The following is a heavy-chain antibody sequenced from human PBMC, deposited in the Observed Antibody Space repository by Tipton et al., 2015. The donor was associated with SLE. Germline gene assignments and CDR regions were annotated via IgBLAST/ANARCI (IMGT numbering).Heavy chain of an antibody. D-gene: IGHD2-2*01. V-gene: IGHV4-30-4*08. CDR3: ARDPTPYCSSTSCYEGGYYYYGMDV. CDR2: IYYSGST. Sequence: TLSLTCTVSGGSISSGDYYWSWIRQPPGKGLEWIGYIYYSGSTYYNPSLKSRVTISVDTSKNQFSLKLSSVTAADTAVYYCARDPTPYCSSTSCYEGGYYYYGMDVWGQGTTVTVSS. J-gene: IGHJ6*02. CDR1: GGSISSGDYY.